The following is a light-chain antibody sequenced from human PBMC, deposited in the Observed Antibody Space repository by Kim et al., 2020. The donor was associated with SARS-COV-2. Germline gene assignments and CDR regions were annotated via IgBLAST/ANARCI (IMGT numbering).Light chain of an antibody. CDR3: QSHDSSLSGSV. J-gene: IGLJ3*02. CDR2: GNT. Sequence: RGNICCTGSSSNIGAGYDVHWYQTLPGTAPKLLIYGNTNRPSGVPDRFSGSKSGTSASLAITGLQAGDEADYYCQSHDSSLSGSVFGGGTKLTVL. V-gene: IGLV1-40*01. CDR1: SSNIGAGYD.